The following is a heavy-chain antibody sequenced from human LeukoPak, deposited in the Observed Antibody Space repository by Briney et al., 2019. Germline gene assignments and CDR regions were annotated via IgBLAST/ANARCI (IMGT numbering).Heavy chain of an antibody. CDR3: ARDFTPEWFDIH. CDR2: ISYDGSDE. D-gene: IGHD3-3*01. Sequence: GGSLRLSCAASGFTFSSYAMSWVRQAPGKGLEWVGVISYDGSDEYYTDSVKGRFTISRDNSKNTVNLQMNSLRADDTAVYYCARDFTPEWFDIHWGQGTLVTVS. V-gene: IGHV3-30*04. J-gene: IGHJ4*02. CDR1: GFTFSSYA.